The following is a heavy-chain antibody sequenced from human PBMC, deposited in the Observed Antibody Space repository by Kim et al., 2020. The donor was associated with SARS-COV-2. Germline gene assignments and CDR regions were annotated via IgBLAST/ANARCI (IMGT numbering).Heavy chain of an antibody. CDR3: ARGLLKLLDIVVVPAAGIGMDV. V-gene: IGHV1-69*04. J-gene: IGHJ6*02. CDR2: IIPILGIA. CDR1: GGTFSSYA. D-gene: IGHD2-2*03. Sequence: SVKVSCKASGGTFSSYAISWVRQAPGQGLEWMGRIIPILGIANYAQKFQGRVTITADKSTSTAYMELSSLRSEDTAVYYCARGLLKLLDIVVVPAAGIGMDVWGQGTTVTVSS.